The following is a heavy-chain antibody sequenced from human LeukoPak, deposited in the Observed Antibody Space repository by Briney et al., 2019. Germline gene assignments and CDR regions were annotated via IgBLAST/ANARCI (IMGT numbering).Heavy chain of an antibody. J-gene: IGHJ4*02. CDR2: ISYDGSNK. CDR1: GFTFSSYA. CDR3: ARVTGSSSDY. Sequence: GGSLRLSCAASGFTFSSYAMHWVRQAPGKGLEWVAVISYDGSNKYYADSVKGRFTISRDNSKNTLYLQMNSLRAEDTAVYYCARVTGSSSDYWGLGTLVTVSS. D-gene: IGHD6-6*01. V-gene: IGHV3-30*04.